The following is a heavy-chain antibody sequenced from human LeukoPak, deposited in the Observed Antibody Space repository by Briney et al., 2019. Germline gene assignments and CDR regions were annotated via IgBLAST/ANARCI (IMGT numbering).Heavy chain of an antibody. CDR1: GYTFTSYG. V-gene: IGHV1-69*13. Sequence: ASVKVSCKASGYTFTSYGISWVRQAPGQGLEWMGGIIPIFGTANYAQKFQGRVTITADESTSTAYMELSSLRSEDTAVYYCARNSNRGGHFPYYFDYWGQGTLVTVSS. J-gene: IGHJ4*02. CDR2: IIPIFGTA. D-gene: IGHD2-15*01. CDR3: ARNSNRGGHFPYYFDY.